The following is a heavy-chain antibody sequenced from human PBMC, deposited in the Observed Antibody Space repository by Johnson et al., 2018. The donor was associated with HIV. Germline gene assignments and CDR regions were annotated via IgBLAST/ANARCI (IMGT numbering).Heavy chain of an antibody. CDR3: AKDGFGWADAFDI. V-gene: IGHV3-23*04. CDR1: GFAFSSYA. D-gene: IGHD2-2*03. CDR2: ISGSGGST. J-gene: IGHJ3*02. Sequence: VQLVESGGGLVQPGGSLRLSCAASGFAFSSYAMTWVRQAPGKGLEWVSSISGSGGSTYYADSVKGQFTISRDNSKNTLYLQMNSLRAEDTAVYYCAKDGFGWADAFDIWGHGTMVTVSS.